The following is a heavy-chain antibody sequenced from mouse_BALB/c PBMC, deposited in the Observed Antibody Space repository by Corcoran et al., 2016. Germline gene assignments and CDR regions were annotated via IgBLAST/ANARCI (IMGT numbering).Heavy chain of an antibody. Sequence: EVLLQQSGPELVKPGASVKIPCKASGYTFTDYNMDWVKQSHGKSLEWIGAINPNNGGTIYNQKFKGKATLTVDKSSSTAYMELRSLTSEDTAVYYCARYDYAMDYWGQGTSVTVSS. V-gene: IGHV1-18*01. J-gene: IGHJ4*01. CDR2: INPNNGGT. CDR3: ARYDYAMDY. CDR1: GYTFTDYN. D-gene: IGHD2-14*01.